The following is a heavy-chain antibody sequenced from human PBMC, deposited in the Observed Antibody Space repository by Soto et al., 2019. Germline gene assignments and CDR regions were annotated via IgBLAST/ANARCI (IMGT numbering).Heavy chain of an antibody. J-gene: IGHJ4*02. CDR1: GDSVTISDYY. Sequence: QLQLQESGPGLVKPSETLSLTCTVSGDSVTISDYYWGWIRQPPGKGLEWIGSIHYSGSTYYNTSLKSRVTISGDTSKKQFSLKLTSVTAADAAVYYCAAHDSGGYSADYWGQGTLVTVSA. D-gene: IGHD3-22*01. CDR3: AAHDSGGYSADY. CDR2: IHYSGST. V-gene: IGHV4-39*01.